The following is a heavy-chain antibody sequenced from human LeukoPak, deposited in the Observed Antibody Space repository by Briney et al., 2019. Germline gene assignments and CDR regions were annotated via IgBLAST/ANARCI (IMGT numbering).Heavy chain of an antibody. D-gene: IGHD3-3*01. J-gene: IGHJ4*02. Sequence: ASVKVSCKPSGYTFTHYYLHWVRQAPGQGLEWMGWISAYNGNTNYAQKLQGRVTMTTDTSTSTAYMELRSLRSDDTAVYYCARSITIFGVVMSFDYWGQGTLVTVPS. CDR1: GYTFTHYY. CDR2: ISAYNGNT. CDR3: ARSITIFGVVMSFDY. V-gene: IGHV1-18*04.